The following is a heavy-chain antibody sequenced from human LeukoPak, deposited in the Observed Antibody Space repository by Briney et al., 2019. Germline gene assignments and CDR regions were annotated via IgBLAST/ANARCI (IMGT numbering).Heavy chain of an antibody. D-gene: IGHD6-13*01. J-gene: IGHJ6*03. CDR1: GYTFTGYY. CDR3: ARGGGYSSSWWGMDGDYMDV. CDR2: INPNSGGT. Sequence: GASVKVSCKASGYTFTGYYMHWVRQAPGQGLEWMGWINPNSGGTNYAQKFQGRVTMTRDTSISTAYIELSRLRSDDTAVYYCARGGGYSSSWWGMDGDYMDVWGKGTTVTISS. V-gene: IGHV1-2*02.